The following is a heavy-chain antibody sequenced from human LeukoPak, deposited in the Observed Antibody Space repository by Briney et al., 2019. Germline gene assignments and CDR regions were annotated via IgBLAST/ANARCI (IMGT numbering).Heavy chain of an antibody. Sequence: GGSLRLSCAASGFTFSSYAMSWVRQAPGKGLEWGSTISGGGVYTYYADSVKGRFTISRDNSKNTLYLQMNSLRAEDTAVYYCAGDPRYCSGGSCYSVAFDIWGQGTMVTVSS. J-gene: IGHJ3*02. D-gene: IGHD2-15*01. CDR1: GFTFSSYA. CDR3: AGDPRYCSGGSCYSVAFDI. V-gene: IGHV3-23*01. CDR2: ISGGGVYT.